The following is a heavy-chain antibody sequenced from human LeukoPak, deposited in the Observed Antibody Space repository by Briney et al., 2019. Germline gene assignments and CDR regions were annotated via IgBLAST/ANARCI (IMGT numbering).Heavy chain of an antibody. V-gene: IGHV3-23*01. CDR1: GFTFSSYA. Sequence: PGGSLRLSCAASGFTFSSYAMSWVRQAPGKGLEWVSGISGSAGSTYYADSVKGRFTISGDNSKNTLYLQMNSLRAEDTAVYYCARDLSHDYGGNLGLYFDYWGQGTLVTVSS. CDR3: ARDLSHDYGGNLGLYFDY. D-gene: IGHD4-23*01. J-gene: IGHJ4*02. CDR2: ISGSAGST.